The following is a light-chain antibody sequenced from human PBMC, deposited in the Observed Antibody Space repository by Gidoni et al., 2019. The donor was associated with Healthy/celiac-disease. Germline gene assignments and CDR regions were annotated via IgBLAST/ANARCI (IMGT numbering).Light chain of an antibody. Sequence: PGERVTLSCRASQSVSSSYLTWYQQKPGQAPRLLIYGASTRATSIPARFSGSGSGTDFTLTISSLQPEDFAVYYCQQDYNLPGTFXQXTKVXIK. CDR1: QSVSSSY. J-gene: IGKJ1*01. CDR2: GAS. V-gene: IGKV3D-7*01. CDR3: QQDYNLPGT.